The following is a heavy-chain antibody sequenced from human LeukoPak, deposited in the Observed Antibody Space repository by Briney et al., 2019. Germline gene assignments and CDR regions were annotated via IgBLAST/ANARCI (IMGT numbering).Heavy chain of an antibody. V-gene: IGHV3-23*01. D-gene: IGHD4-17*01. J-gene: IGHJ4*02. Sequence: GGSLRLSCAASGFTFSNYSMSWVRQAPGKGLEWVSTISGTGGTTYYADSVKGRFTISRDNSKNTLFLQFNSLRADDTAVYYCAKGRGTTVTAAANYWGQGTLVTVPS. CDR1: GFTFSNYS. CDR3: AKGRGTTVTAAANY. CDR2: ISGTGGTT.